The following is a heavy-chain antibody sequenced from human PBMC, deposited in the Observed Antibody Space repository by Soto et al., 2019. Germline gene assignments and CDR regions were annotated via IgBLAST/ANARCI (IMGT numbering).Heavy chain of an antibody. CDR3: ARSSGWYQADAFDM. J-gene: IGHJ3*02. CDR2: ITWNSRVL. V-gene: IGHV3-9*01. Sequence: PVGSLRLSCVGTGLNFDDFAMHWVRQAPGKGLEWVSGITWNSRVLAYADSVKGRFTISRDNARNSLYLQMESLRVEDTATYYCARSSGWYQADAFDMWGQGTMVTVSS. D-gene: IGHD6-19*01. CDR1: GLNFDDFA.